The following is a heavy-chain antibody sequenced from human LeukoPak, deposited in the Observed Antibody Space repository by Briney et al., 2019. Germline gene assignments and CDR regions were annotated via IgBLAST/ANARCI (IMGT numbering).Heavy chain of an antibody. J-gene: IGHJ6*03. Sequence: GGSLRLSCAASGFTFSSYGMNWVRQAPGKGLEWVSYISSGSSTIYYADSVKGRFTISRDNAKNSLYLQMNSLRAEDTAVYYCAKLWGYYYMDVWGKGTTVTVSS. D-gene: IGHD2-21*01. V-gene: IGHV3-48*01. CDR1: GFTFSSYG. CDR2: ISSGSSTI. CDR3: AKLWGYYYMDV.